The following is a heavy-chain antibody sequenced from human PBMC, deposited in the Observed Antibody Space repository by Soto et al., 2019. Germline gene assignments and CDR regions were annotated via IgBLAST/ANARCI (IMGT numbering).Heavy chain of an antibody. CDR2: IYPGDSDT. CDR3: ARQKPAYCGGGCYYGEFDY. CDR1: GYSFTSYW. D-gene: IGHD2-21*02. V-gene: IGHV5-51*01. J-gene: IGHJ4*02. Sequence: GESLRISCKGSGYSFTSYWIGWVRQMPGKGLEWMGIIYPGDSDTRYSPSFQGQVTISADKSISTAYLQWSSLKASDTAMYYCARQKPAYCGGGCYYGEFDYWGQGTLVTVSS.